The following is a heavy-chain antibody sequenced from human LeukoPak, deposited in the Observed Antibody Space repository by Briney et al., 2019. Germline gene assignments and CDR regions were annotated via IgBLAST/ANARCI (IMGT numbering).Heavy chain of an antibody. V-gene: IGHV3-33*01. CDR3: ARASFRDGYNFVRGWYSAQDETYYFDY. CDR1: GFTFSSYG. Sequence: GGSLRLSCAASGFTFSSYGMHWVRQAPGKGLEWVAVIWYDGSNKYYADSVKGRFTISRDNSKNTLYLQMNSLRAEDTAVYYCARASFRDGYNFVRGWYSAQDETYYFDYWGQGTLVTVSS. CDR2: IWYDGSNK. J-gene: IGHJ4*02. D-gene: IGHD5-24*01.